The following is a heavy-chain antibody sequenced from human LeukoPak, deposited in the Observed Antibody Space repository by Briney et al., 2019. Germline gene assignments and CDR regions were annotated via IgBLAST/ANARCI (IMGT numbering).Heavy chain of an antibody. V-gene: IGHV3-7*03. Sequence: GGSLRLSCEASGFIFSSQWMSWVRQAPGKGLEWVANIKRDGSETYYVNSVKGRFTISRDNAKNSLSLQMNSLRVEDTAVYYCASLDTAMVTWRDNWGQGTLVTVSS. CDR2: IKRDGSET. CDR3: ASLDTAMVTWRDN. J-gene: IGHJ4*02. D-gene: IGHD5-18*01. CDR1: GFIFSSQW.